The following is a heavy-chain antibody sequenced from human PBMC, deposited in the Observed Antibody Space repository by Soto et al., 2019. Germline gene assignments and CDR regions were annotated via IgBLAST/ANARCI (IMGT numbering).Heavy chain of an antibody. CDR2: INPNSGGT. CDR1: GYTFTGYY. Sequence: QVQLVQSGAEVKKPGASVKVSCKASGYTFTGYYMHWVRQAPGQGLEWMGWINPNSGGTNYAQKFQGWVTMTRDTSISTAYMELSRLRSDDTAVYYCARDHYYGSGSYFGYFQHWGQGTLVTVSS. CDR3: ARDHYYGSGSYFGYFQH. J-gene: IGHJ1*01. V-gene: IGHV1-2*04. D-gene: IGHD3-10*01.